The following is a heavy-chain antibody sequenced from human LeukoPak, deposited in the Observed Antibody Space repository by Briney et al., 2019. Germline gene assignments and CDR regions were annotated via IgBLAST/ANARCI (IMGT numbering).Heavy chain of an antibody. CDR2: ISWNSGSI. V-gene: IGHV3-9*03. CDR1: GFTFDDYA. J-gene: IGHJ4*02. Sequence: GRSLRLSRAASGFTFDDYAMHWVRQAPGKGLEWVSGISWNSGSIGYADSVKGRFTISRDNAKNSLYLQMNSLRAEDMALYYCAKDSGGSYYYFDYWGQGTLVTVSS. D-gene: IGHD1-26*01. CDR3: AKDSGGSYYYFDY.